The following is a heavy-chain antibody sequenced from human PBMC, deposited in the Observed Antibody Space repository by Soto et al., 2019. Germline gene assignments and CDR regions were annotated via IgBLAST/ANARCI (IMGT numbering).Heavy chain of an antibody. V-gene: IGHV4-31*03. D-gene: IGHD4-17*01. CDR1: GVSITSGAYY. CDR2: IYYNGNT. CDR3: ARARLRAVYAFGF. Sequence: QVQLQESGPGLVKPSQTLSLTCTLSGVSITSGAYYWTWVRQHPGKGLEWIGYIYYNGNTYFSPSLNIRLTISIDTSKNQFSLKLSSVTAADTAMYYCARARLRAVYAFGFWGQGTMVTVSS. J-gene: IGHJ3*01.